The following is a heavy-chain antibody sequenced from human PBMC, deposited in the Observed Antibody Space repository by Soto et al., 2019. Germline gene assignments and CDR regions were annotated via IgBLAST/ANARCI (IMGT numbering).Heavy chain of an antibody. D-gene: IGHD3-16*01. CDR2: IFYTGST. CDR1: GGSISGSSYS. V-gene: IGHV4-39*01. Sequence: QLQLQASGPGLVKPSETLSLTCTVSGGSISGSSYSWGWIRQPPGEGLECIGSIFYTGSTYYNPSLKSRVTISEDTSKTQFSLKLSSVTAADTAVYYCARGVRVWGQGTLVTVAS. CDR3: ARGVRV. J-gene: IGHJ4*02.